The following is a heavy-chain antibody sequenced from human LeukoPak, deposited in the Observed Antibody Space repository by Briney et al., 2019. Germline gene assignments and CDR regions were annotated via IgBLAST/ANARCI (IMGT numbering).Heavy chain of an antibody. J-gene: IGHJ5*02. D-gene: IGHD3-9*01. CDR1: GYTFTSYG. V-gene: IGHV1-18*01. Sequence: ASVKVSCKASGYTFTSYGISWVRQAPGQGLEWMGWISAYNGNTNYAQKLQGRVTMTTDTSTSTAYMELRSLRSDDTAVYYCARVHDILTGYYGGWFDPWGQGTLVTVSS. CDR3: ARVHDILTGYYGGWFDP. CDR2: ISAYNGNT.